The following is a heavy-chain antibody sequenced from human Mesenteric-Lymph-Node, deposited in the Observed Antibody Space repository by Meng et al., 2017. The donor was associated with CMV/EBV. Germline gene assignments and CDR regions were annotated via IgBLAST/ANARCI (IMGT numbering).Heavy chain of an antibody. CDR3: ARLGFEDLFIFDS. CDR1: SDSISSGDW. CDR2: VYHSGTS. J-gene: IGHJ4*02. Sequence: AVSSDSISSGDWWSWVRQPPGKGLEWMGKVYHSGTSKYQPSLKSRVAMSVDKSKNQFSLTLTSVTAADTAVYYCARLGFEDLFIFDSWGKGVLVTVSS. D-gene: IGHD3-10*01. V-gene: IGHV4-4*02.